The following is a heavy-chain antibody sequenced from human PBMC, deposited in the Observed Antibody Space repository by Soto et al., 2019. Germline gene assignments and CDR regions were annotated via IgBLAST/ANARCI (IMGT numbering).Heavy chain of an antibody. CDR2: ISGSGGST. D-gene: IGHD2-2*02. J-gene: IGHJ6*03. CDR1: GFTFSSYA. V-gene: IGHV3-23*01. CDR3: ARRRACSSTSCYIVGYYMDV. Sequence: GGSLRLSCAASGFTFSSYAMSWVRQAPGKGLEWVSAISGSGGSTYYADSVKGRFTISRDNSKNTLYLQMNSLRAEDTAVYYCARRRACSSTSCYIVGYYMDVWGKGTTVTVSS.